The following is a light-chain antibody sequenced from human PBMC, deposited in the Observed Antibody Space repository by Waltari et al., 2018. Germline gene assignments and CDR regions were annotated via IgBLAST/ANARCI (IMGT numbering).Light chain of an antibody. Sequence: QSVLTQPPSVSGAPGQRITISCTGTSSNIGAGYDVHWYLQLPGTAPKLLILGNNNRPSGVPDRFSAAKSDTAASLAIARLQAEDEADYYCQSYDSSLSGVLFGGGTKLTVL. CDR3: QSYDSSLSGVL. V-gene: IGLV1-40*01. J-gene: IGLJ2*01. CDR1: SSNIGAGYD. CDR2: GNN.